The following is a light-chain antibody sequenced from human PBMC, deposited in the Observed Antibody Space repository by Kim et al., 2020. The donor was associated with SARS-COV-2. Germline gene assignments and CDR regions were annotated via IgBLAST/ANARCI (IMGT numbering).Light chain of an antibody. J-gene: IGKJ4*01. V-gene: IGKV1-33*01. CDR2: AAS. CDR1: QSISSY. Sequence: SVGDRVTITCRASQSISSYLNWYQQKPGKAPKLLIYAASSLQSGVPSRFSGSGSGTDFTFTISSLQPEDIATYYCQQYDNLPPLTFGGGTKVDIK. CDR3: QQYDNLPPLT.